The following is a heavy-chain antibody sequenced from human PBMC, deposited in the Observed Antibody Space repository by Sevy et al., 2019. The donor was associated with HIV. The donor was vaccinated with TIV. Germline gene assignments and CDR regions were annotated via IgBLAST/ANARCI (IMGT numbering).Heavy chain of an antibody. CDR1: GGSISAGSYY. V-gene: IGHV4-39*01. D-gene: IGHD3-3*01. CDR2: VYYSGST. CDR3: ARSWGTLMVFGANIGWFDT. Sequence: SETLSLTCTVSGGSISAGSYYWGWIRQPPGKGLEWIGSVYYSGSTYYSPSLKGRVSTFIDTSKNEFSLKLTSVTAADTAIYYCARSWGTLMVFGANIGWFDTWGLGTLVTVSS. J-gene: IGHJ5*02.